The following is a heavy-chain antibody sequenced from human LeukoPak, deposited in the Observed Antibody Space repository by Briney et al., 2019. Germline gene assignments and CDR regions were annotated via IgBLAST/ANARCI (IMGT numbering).Heavy chain of an antibody. Sequence: QPGGSLRLSCVASGFPFSSYWMHWVRQAPGKGLEWVSRVNTDGSITNYADSVKGRFTISRDNAKNTLYLQMNGLRVEDTALYYCAAKGGFNDLDAPFDYWGPGTVVTVSS. CDR1: GFPFSSYW. V-gene: IGHV3-74*01. J-gene: IGHJ4*02. CDR2: VNTDGSIT. CDR3: AAKGGFNDLDAPFDY. D-gene: IGHD5-12*01.